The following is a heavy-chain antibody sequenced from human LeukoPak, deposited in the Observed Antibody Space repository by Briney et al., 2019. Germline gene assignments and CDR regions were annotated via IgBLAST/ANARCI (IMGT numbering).Heavy chain of an antibody. CDR3: ARVSGYSGTWYVDY. D-gene: IGHD6-13*01. Sequence: GGSLRLSCVASGFTFKSYGMYWVRQAPGKGLEWVAIIWYDGSNKYYADFVKGRFTTSRDNSKNTLYLQMNSLRADGTAVYYCARVSGYSGTWYVDYWGQGTLVTVSS. J-gene: IGHJ4*02. V-gene: IGHV3-33*01. CDR1: GFTFKSYG. CDR2: IWYDGSNK.